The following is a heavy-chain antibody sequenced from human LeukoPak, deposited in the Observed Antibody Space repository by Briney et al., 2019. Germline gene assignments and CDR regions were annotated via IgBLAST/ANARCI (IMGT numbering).Heavy chain of an antibody. CDR2: IYYSGST. J-gene: IGHJ5*02. Sequence: SETLSLTCTVSGGSISSYYWSWIRQPAGKGLEWIGYIYYSGSTNYNPSLKSRVTISVDTSKNQFSLKLSSVTAADTAVYYCARHRASLFDRWGQGTLVTVSS. CDR1: GGSISSYY. CDR3: ARHRASLFDR. V-gene: IGHV4-59*08.